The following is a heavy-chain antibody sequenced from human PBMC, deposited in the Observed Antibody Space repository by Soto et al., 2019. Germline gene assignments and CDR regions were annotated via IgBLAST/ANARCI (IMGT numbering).Heavy chain of an antibody. J-gene: IGHJ5*02. CDR2: FDPGVGET. CDR3: SIAEYCDGATCYSGHNWFDP. CDR1: GYTLSEVS. V-gene: IGHV1-24*01. Sequence: APVKVSCKVSGYTLSEVSMHWVRQAPGKGLEWMGGFDPGVGETIYAQKFQGRVTMTEDTSRNTAYMDLNNLSSDDTAVYFSSIAEYCDGATCYSGHNWFDPLGQRTLGAVCS. D-gene: IGHD2-15*01.